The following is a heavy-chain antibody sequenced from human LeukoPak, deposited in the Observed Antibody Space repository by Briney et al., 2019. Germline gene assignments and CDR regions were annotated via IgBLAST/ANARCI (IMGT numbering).Heavy chain of an antibody. D-gene: IGHD3-16*01. V-gene: IGHV3-21*01. Sequence: GGSLRLSCAASGFTFSSYSMNWVRQAPGKGLEWVSSISSSSSYIYYADSVKGRFTISRDNAKNSLYLQMNSLRAEDTAVYYCVKEVLSLIGHDYWGQGTLVTVSS. J-gene: IGHJ4*02. CDR1: GFTFSSYS. CDR3: VKEVLSLIGHDY. CDR2: ISSSSSYI.